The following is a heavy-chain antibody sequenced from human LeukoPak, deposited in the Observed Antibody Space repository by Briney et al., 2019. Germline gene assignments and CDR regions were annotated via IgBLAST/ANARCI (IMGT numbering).Heavy chain of an antibody. V-gene: IGHV3-9*01. CDR1: GFTFDDXA. J-gene: IGHJ6*03. CDR2: VSWKGDSI. CDR3: PKDSEGGTYFYDYIDV. Sequence: XRSXXXXXXASGFTFDDXAXDWVRXAPGEGMXWVSSVSWKGDSIVYSSSVTARFTISIDNPNNSLYFQMNSLRPEDTALYYCPKDSEGGTYFYDYIDVWGKGTTVTVSS.